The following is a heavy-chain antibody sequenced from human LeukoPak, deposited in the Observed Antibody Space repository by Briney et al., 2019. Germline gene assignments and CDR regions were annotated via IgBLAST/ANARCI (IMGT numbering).Heavy chain of an antibody. D-gene: IGHD3-10*01. CDR2: INHSGST. Sequence: SETLSLTCAVYGGSFSGYYWSWIRQPPGKGLEWIGEINHSGSTNYNPSLKSRVTISVDTSKNQFSLKLSSVTAEDTAVYYCARDYNLGQGTLVTVSS. V-gene: IGHV4-34*01. CDR3: ARDYN. J-gene: IGHJ4*02. CDR1: GGSFSGYY.